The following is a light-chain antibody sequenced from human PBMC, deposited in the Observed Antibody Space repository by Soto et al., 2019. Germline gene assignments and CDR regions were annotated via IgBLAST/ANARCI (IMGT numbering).Light chain of an antibody. V-gene: IGKV1-12*01. CDR2: GAS. J-gene: IGKJ1*01. CDR3: QQTSTFPRT. CDR1: RDISNS. Sequence: DIQMTQTPSSVSASVGDRLTITCRASRDISNSLAWYQQTPGKAPKLLLRGASSLHRGVPSRFIGGGAATAFTLTISSLQPEEFATYYCQQTSTFPRTFGQGTKV.